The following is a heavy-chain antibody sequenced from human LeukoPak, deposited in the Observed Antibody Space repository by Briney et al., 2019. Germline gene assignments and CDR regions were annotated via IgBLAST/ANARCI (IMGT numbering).Heavy chain of an antibody. CDR1: GFTFSSFW. CDR2: IKEDGSQK. D-gene: IGHD2-2*01. V-gene: IGHV3-7*03. Sequence: GGSLRLSCAASGFTFSSFWMTWFRQAPGKGLEWVANIKEDGSQKYYVDSVKGRFTISRDNSKNTLYLQMNSLRAEDTAVYYCAKIRYCSSTSCYFGWFDPWGQGTLVTVSS. J-gene: IGHJ5*02. CDR3: AKIRYCSSTSCYFGWFDP.